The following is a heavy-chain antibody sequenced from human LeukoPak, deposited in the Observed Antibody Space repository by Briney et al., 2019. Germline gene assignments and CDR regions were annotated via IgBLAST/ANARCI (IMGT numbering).Heavy chain of an antibody. CDR1: GYSISSGYY. CDR2: IYHSGST. J-gene: IGHJ6*03. V-gene: IGHV4-38-2*02. D-gene: IGHD6-6*01. Sequence: SETLSLTCTVSGYSISSGYYWGWIRQPPGKGLEWIGSIYHSGSTYYNPSLKSRVTISVDTSKNQFSLKLSSVTAADTAVYYCASLGSIAARINYYYYYMDVWGKGTTVTVSS. CDR3: ASLGSIAARINYYYYYMDV.